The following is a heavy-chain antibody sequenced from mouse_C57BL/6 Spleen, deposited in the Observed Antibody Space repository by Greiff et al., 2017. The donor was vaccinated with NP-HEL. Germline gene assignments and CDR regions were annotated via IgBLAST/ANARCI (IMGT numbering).Heavy chain of an antibody. V-gene: IGHV2-9-1*01. D-gene: IGHD2-3*01. CDR2: IWTGGGT. Sequence: VQLQESGPGLVAPSQSLSITCTVSGFSLTSYAISWVRQPPGKGLEWLGVIWTGGGTNYNSALKSRLSISKDNSKSQVFLKMNSLQTDDTARYYCARNYDGYYGGYFDYWGQGTTLTVSS. CDR1: GFSLTSYA. CDR3: ARNYDGYYGGYFDY. J-gene: IGHJ2*01.